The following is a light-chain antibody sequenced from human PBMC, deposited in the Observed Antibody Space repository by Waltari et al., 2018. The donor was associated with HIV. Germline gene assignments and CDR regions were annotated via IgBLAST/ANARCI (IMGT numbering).Light chain of an antibody. V-gene: IGKV1-33*01. Sequence: DIQLTQSPSFLYASIGDIVTITCRASRDIKSYLAWYQQRPGKAPNLLLFASSNLETGVPSRFSGSGSGTDFTFTISSLQPEDIATYYCQQYDNLPLTFGGGTKVEIK. CDR1: RDIKSY. CDR3: QQYDNLPLT. J-gene: IGKJ4*01. CDR2: ASS.